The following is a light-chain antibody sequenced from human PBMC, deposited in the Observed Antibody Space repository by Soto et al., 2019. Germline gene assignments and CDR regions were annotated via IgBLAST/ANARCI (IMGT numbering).Light chain of an antibody. CDR2: GAS. Sequence: EIVLTQSPGTLSLSPGERATLSCRASQSVSGSYLAWYQQKPGQAPRLLIYGASSRATGIPDRFSGSGSGTDFTLTISRLEPEDFAVYFCRQYTGPPTTFGQGTRLEIK. CDR3: RQYTGPPTT. CDR1: QSVSGSY. V-gene: IGKV3-20*01. J-gene: IGKJ5*01.